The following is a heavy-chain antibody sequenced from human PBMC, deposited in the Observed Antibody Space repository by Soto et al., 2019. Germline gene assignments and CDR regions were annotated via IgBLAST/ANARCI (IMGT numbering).Heavy chain of an antibody. CDR2: IYYSGST. J-gene: IGHJ4*02. CDR3: ARLLGGYSYGPDFDY. D-gene: IGHD5-18*01. V-gene: IGHV4-39*01. Sequence: SETLSLTCTVSGGSISSSSYYWGWIRQPPGKGLEWIGSIYYSGSTYYNPSLKSRVTISVDTSKNQFSLKLSSVTAADTAVYYCARLLGGYSYGPDFDYWGQGTLVTVSS. CDR1: GGSISSSSYY.